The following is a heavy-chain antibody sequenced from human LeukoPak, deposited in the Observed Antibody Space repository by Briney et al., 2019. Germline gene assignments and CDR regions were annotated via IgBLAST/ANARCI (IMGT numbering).Heavy chain of an antibody. Sequence: GGSLRLSCAASGFTFSSYSMIWVRQAPGKGLEWVSSISSSSSYIYYADSVKGRFTISRDDAKNSLYLQMNSLRAEDTAVYYCARYPSSGDVKWGQGTLVTVSS. CDR1: GFTFSSYS. J-gene: IGHJ4*02. D-gene: IGHD6-19*01. CDR2: ISSSSSYI. CDR3: ARYPSSGDVK. V-gene: IGHV3-21*01.